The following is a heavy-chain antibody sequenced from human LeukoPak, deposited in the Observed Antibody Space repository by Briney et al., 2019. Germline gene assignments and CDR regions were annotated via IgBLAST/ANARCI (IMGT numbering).Heavy chain of an antibody. Sequence: GESLKISCKGSGYSFTSYWIGWVRQMPGKGLEWMGIIYSGDSDTRYSPSFQGQVTISADKSISTAYLQWSSLKASDTAMYYCARLGSTSPYYYYYYGMDVWGQGTTVTVSS. D-gene: IGHD2-2*01. CDR3: ARLGSTSPYYYYYYGMDV. CDR1: GYSFTSYW. V-gene: IGHV5-51*01. J-gene: IGHJ6*02. CDR2: IYSGDSDT.